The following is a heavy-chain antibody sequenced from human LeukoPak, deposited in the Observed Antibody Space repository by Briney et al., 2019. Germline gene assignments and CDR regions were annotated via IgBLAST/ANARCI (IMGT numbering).Heavy chain of an antibody. CDR3: ARRTSGAFAI. Sequence: GGSLRLSCAASGFTFSNYEMDWVRQAPGKGLEWVSYISIDGKTIHYPESVKGRFTISRDNAKTSLYLQMNSLRAENTAVYNCARRTSGAFAIWGQGTKVTVSS. V-gene: IGHV3-48*03. CDR2: ISIDGKTI. J-gene: IGHJ3*02. CDR1: GFTFSNYE.